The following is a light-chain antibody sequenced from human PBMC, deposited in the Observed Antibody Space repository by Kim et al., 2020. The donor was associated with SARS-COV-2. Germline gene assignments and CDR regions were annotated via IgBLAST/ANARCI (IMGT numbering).Light chain of an antibody. Sequence: SPGERATLSCRASQSVSRYVAWYRQKPGQAPRLLIYDASNRATGIPARFSGSASGTDFTLTISSLEPEDFAVYYCQQRSNWPPWTFGQGTKVDIK. V-gene: IGKV3-11*01. J-gene: IGKJ1*01. CDR2: DAS. CDR1: QSVSRY. CDR3: QQRSNWPPWT.